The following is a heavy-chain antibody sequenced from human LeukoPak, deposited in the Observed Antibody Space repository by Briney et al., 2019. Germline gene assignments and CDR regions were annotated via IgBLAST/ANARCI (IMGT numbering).Heavy chain of an antibody. CDR1: GYTFTSNY. CDR2: ISPSGGST. Sequence: ASVKVSCKAFGYTFTSNYMHWVRQAPGQGPEWMGVISPSGGSTTYAQKFQGRVTLTRDTSISTAYMELSRLRSDDTAVYYCARGHYYYDSSGYYGWFDPWGQGTLVTVSS. J-gene: IGHJ5*02. V-gene: IGHV1-46*01. D-gene: IGHD3-22*01. CDR3: ARGHYYYDSSGYYGWFDP.